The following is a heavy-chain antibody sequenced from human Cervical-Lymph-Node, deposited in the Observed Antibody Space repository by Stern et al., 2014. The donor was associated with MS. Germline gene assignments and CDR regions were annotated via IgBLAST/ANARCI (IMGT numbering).Heavy chain of an antibody. D-gene: IGHD1/OR15-1a*01. J-gene: IGHJ4*02. V-gene: IGHV7-4-1*02. CDR3: IRLRKQPGNKCYFDY. CDR2: INTNNGDP. Sequence: QVQLAQSGPELKKPGASLKVSCKASGYTFTHYGINWVRQAPGQGLERLGRINTNNGDPTYAHGFTGRIVFYLNTSVSTAYMQISSLKAEDTAVYCCIRLRKQPGNKCYFDYWGQGTLVTVSS. CDR1: GYTFTHYG.